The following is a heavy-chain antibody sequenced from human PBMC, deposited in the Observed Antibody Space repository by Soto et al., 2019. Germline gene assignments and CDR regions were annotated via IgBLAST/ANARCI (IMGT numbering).Heavy chain of an antibody. CDR1: GGSISSSSYF. CDR3: ARHDYGDYTYYFDY. V-gene: IGHV4-39*01. Sequence: QLQLQESGPGLVKPSETLSLTCTVSGGSISSSSYFWGWIRQPPGKGLEWIGSIDYSGSTYYNPSLKSRVAISVATSKNQFSLKLSSVTAADTAVYYCARHDYGDYTYYFDYWGQGTLVTVSS. D-gene: IGHD4-17*01. J-gene: IGHJ4*02. CDR2: IDYSGST.